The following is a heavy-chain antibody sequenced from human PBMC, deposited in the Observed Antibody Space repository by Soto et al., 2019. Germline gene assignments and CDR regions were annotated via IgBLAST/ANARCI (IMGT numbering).Heavy chain of an antibody. Sequence: QITLKESGPTLMKPTQTLTLTCTFSGFSLTTSGVGVGWIRQPPGKALEWLALIYWDDDKRYCPSLKSRLTITKDTSKNQVVLTMTNMDPVDTATYFCAHRLTLNSNWNYGRFDYWGQGTLVTVSS. J-gene: IGHJ4*02. CDR1: GFSLTTSGVG. CDR3: AHRLTLNSNWNYGRFDY. D-gene: IGHD1-7*01. V-gene: IGHV2-5*02. CDR2: IYWDDDK.